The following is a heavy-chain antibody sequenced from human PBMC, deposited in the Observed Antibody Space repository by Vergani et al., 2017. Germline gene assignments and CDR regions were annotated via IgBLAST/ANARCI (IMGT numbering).Heavy chain of an antibody. CDR1: GFTFSSYA. CDR2: ISYDGSNK. Sequence: QVQLVESGGGVVQPGRSLRLSCAASGFTFSSYAMHWVRQAPGKGLEWVAVISYDGSNKYYADSVKGRFTISRDNSKNTLYLQMNSLRAEDTAVYYCARGAQIVVVVAATPSDPWGQGTLVTVSS. D-gene: IGHD2-15*01. V-gene: IGHV3-30-3*01. CDR3: ARGAQIVVVVAATPSDP. J-gene: IGHJ5*02.